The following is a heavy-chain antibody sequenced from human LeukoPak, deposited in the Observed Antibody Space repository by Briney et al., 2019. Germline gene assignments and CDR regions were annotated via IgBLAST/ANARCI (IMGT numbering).Heavy chain of an antibody. D-gene: IGHD2-2*02. V-gene: IGHV3-33*01. CDR2: ISYDGSNK. Sequence: GRSLRLSCAASGFTFSSYGMHWVRQAPGKGLEWVAVISYDGSNKYYADSVKGRFTISRDNSKNTLYLQMNSLRAEDTAVYYCARGANLGYCSSTSCYTTAIRIYYHYGMDVWGQGTTVTVSS. CDR1: GFTFSSYG. CDR3: ARGANLGYCSSTSCYTTAIRIYYHYGMDV. J-gene: IGHJ6*02.